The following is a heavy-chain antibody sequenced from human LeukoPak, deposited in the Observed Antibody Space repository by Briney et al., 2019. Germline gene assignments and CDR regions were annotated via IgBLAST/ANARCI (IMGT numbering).Heavy chain of an antibody. D-gene: IGHD4-23*01. Sequence: SETLSLTCAVYGGSFSGYYWSWIRQPPGKGLEWIGEINHSGSTNYNPSLKSRITISVDTSKNQFSLKLSSVTAADTAVYYCARTPDYGGNSFFDYWGQGTLVTVSS. V-gene: IGHV4-34*01. CDR1: GGSFSGYY. CDR2: INHSGST. J-gene: IGHJ4*02. CDR3: ARTPDYGGNSFFDY.